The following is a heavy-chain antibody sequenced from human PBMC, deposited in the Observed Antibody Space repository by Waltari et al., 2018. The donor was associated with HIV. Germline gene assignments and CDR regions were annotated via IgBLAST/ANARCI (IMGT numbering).Heavy chain of an antibody. J-gene: IGHJ5*02. D-gene: IGHD3-22*01. V-gene: IGHV3-23*01. CDR2: IGGSGDST. CDR1: GFTFSSYA. CDR3: AQVRDYDSSAYKSA. Sequence: EEHLLESGGGLVQPGGSLRLSCAASGFTFSSYAMSWVRQAPGKGLEWVSRIGGSGDSTYYADSVKGRFTISRDNTKNTLYLQMNSLRVEDTAIYYCAQVRDYDSSAYKSAWDQGTLVTVSS.